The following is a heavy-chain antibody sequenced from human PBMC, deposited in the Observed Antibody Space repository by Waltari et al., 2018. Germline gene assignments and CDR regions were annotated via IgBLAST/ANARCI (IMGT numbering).Heavy chain of an antibody. CDR1: GFSFSSYW. D-gene: IGHD6-6*01. J-gene: IGHJ4*02. CDR3: ARDSTRRFDY. V-gene: IGHV3-7*01. CDR2: INEDGSEK. Sequence: EVQLVESGGGLVQPGGSLRLSCAASGFSFSSYWMTWVRQAPGKGRRWVASINEDGSEKQYVDSVKGRFTISRDNAKNSLYLQMNSLRADDTAVYYCARDSTRRFDYWGQGTLVTVSS.